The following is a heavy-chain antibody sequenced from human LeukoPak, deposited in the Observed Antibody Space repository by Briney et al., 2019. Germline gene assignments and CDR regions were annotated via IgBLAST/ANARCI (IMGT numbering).Heavy chain of an antibody. CDR3: AKTLEPQQLVPPTFDY. CDR1: GFTFSSYG. D-gene: IGHD6-13*01. CDR2: MSYDGSNK. Sequence: PGGSLRLSCAASGFTFSSYGMHWVRQAPGKGLEWVAVMSYDGSNKYYADSVKGRFTISRDNSKNTLYLQMNSLRAEDTAVYYCAKTLEPQQLVPPTFDYWGQGTLVTVSS. J-gene: IGHJ4*02. V-gene: IGHV3-30*18.